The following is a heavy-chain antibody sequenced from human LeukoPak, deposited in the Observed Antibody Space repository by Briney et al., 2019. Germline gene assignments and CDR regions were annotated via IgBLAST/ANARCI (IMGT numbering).Heavy chain of an antibody. Sequence: SLKVSCKASGGTFSSYAISWVRQAPGQGLEWMGRIIPILGIANYAQKFQGRVTITADKSTSTPYMELSSLRSEDTAVYYCARDTPGDYGGNSTGFGPWGQGTLVTLPS. CDR2: IIPILGIA. CDR3: ARDTPGDYGGNSTGFGP. CDR1: GGTFSSYA. V-gene: IGHV1-69*04. J-gene: IGHJ5*02. D-gene: IGHD4-23*01.